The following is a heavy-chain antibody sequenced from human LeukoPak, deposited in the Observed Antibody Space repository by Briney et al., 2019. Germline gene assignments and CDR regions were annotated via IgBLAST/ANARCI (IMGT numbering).Heavy chain of an antibody. J-gene: IGHJ5*02. D-gene: IGHD2-15*01. CDR2: IAGSGSPT. V-gene: IGHV3-11*03. CDR3: AKTLVASPGNTGGP. CDR1: GFTFSDYY. Sequence: GGSLRLSCAASGFTFSDYYMSWFRQAPGRGLEWISYIAGSGSPTSYADSVKGRFTTSRDNAEKSLYLQMNSLSAEDTAVYYCAKTLVASPGNTGGPWGQGTLVTVSS.